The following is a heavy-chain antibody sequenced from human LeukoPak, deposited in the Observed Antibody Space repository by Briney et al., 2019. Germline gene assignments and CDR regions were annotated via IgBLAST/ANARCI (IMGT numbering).Heavy chain of an antibody. Sequence: SQTLSLTCAISGDSVSSNTAAWNWIRQSPSRGLEWLGRTYYRSKWYNDYAISVRSRITINSDTSKNQLSLQLNSVTPEDTAVYYCARIAVADSLVWGQGTLVIASS. V-gene: IGHV6-1*01. J-gene: IGHJ4*02. CDR2: TYYRSKWYN. D-gene: IGHD6-19*01. CDR1: GDSVSSNTAA. CDR3: ARIAVADSLV.